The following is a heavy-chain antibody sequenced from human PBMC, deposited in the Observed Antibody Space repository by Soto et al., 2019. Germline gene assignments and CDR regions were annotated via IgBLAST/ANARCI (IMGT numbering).Heavy chain of an antibody. Sequence: EVQLLESGGGLVQPGGSLRLSCTASGFTFSSYAMSWVRQAPGKGLEWVSVISGSGDSTYYADSVRGRFTISRDNSKNTLYLQKNSLRAEDTAVYYWSKDRDGAAAGPTKIHGIDGWGQGTTVTVSS. D-gene: IGHD6-13*01. CDR3: SKDRDGAAAGPTKIHGIDG. CDR1: GFTFSSYA. J-gene: IGHJ6*02. CDR2: ISGSGDST. V-gene: IGHV3-23*01.